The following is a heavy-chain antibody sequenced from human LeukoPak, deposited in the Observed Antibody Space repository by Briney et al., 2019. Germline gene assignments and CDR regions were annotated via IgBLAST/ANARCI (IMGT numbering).Heavy chain of an antibody. Sequence: GGSLRLSCAASGFAFDDYTMHWVRQAPGKGLEWVSPISGDGGSTYYADSVKGRFTISRDNSKNSLYLQMNSLRTEDTALYYCAKDASSGTRGLDPWGQGTLATVSS. D-gene: IGHD1-7*01. CDR3: AKDASSGTRGLDP. CDR2: ISGDGGST. J-gene: IGHJ5*02. V-gene: IGHV3-43*02. CDR1: GFAFDDYT.